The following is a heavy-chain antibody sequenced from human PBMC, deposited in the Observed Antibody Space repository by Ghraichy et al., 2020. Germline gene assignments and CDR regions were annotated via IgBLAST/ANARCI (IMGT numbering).Heavy chain of an antibody. CDR1: GFTFSSHW. J-gene: IGHJ4*02. V-gene: IGHV3-7*01. D-gene: IGHD2-15*01. CDR3: ARSPVVDFDY. CDR2: IKQDGSEK. Sequence: GGSLRLSCAASGFTFSSHWMSWVRQAPGKGLEWVANIKQDGSEKYYVDSVKGRFTISRDNAKNSLYLQMNSLRAEDTAVYYCARSPVVDFDYWGQGTLVTVSS.